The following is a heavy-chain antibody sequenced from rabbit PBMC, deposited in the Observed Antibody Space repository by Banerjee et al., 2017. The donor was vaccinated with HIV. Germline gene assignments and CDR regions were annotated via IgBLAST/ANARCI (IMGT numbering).Heavy chain of an antibody. CDR3: ARDTGTSFSTYGMDL. CDR1: GFSLSSNDY. CDR2: TAGGRSAFT. V-gene: IGHV1S40*01. J-gene: IGHJ6*01. D-gene: IGHD8-1*01. Sequence: QSLEESGGGLVQPEGAPTLTCTTSGFSLSSNDYMCWFRQPPGKGPEWIACTAGGRSAFTYYASWAKGRFTCSKASSTTVTLQMTSLTAADTATYFCARDTGTSFSTYGMDLWGPGTLVTVS.